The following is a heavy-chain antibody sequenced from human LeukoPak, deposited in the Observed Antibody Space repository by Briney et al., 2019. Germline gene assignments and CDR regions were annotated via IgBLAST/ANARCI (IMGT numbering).Heavy chain of an antibody. CDR2: IETSGGST. Sequence: GGSLRLSCAASGFTFSSYAMSWVRQAPGKGLEWVSAIETSGGSTYYADSVKGRFTISRDNSKNTLYLQMNSLTAEDTAVYYCVTPQDLVGTKGYWGQGTLVTVSS. V-gene: IGHV3-23*01. D-gene: IGHD1-26*01. J-gene: IGHJ4*02. CDR3: VTPQDLVGTKGY. CDR1: GFTFSSYA.